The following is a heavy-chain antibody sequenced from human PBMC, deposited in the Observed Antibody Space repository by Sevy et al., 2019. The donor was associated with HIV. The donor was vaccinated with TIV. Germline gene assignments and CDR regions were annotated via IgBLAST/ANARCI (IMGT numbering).Heavy chain of an antibody. D-gene: IGHD2-15*01. Sequence: GGSLRLSCAASGFTFSSYGMLWVRQAPGKGLEWVAVIWYDGSNKYYADSVKGRFTISRDNSKNTLYLQMNSLRAEDTAVYYCAREGGYCSGGSCWGAFDIWGQGTMVTVSS. CDR2: IWYDGSNK. J-gene: IGHJ3*02. CDR3: AREGGYCSGGSCWGAFDI. V-gene: IGHV3-33*01. CDR1: GFTFSSYG.